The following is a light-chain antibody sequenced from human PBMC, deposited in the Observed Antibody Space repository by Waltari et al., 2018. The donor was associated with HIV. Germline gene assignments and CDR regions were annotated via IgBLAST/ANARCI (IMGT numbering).Light chain of an antibody. V-gene: IGKV1-39*01. J-gene: IGKJ3*01. Sequence: DIQMTQSPSSLSASIGDRVNITCRASQNIKNYLNWYQQKAGQAPKILIYTATTLHTGVPSRFSGSGSGTDFTLTITNLQREDFAVYFWQQSYYSPTFGPGTTVDIK. CDR1: QNIKNY. CDR3: QQSYYSPT. CDR2: TAT.